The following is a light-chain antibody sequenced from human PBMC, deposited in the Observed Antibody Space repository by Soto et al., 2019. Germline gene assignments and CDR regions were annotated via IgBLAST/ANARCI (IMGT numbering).Light chain of an antibody. V-gene: IGKV1-39*01. J-gene: IGKJ1*01. CDR3: QQSYSTPWT. CDR1: QDINSY. Sequence: IQLTQSPSSLSASIGDRVTITCRASQDINSYLAWYQQKPGKAPNLLIYEASILQRGVPSRFSGSGSGTDFTLTISSLQPEDFATYYCQQSYSTPWTFGQGTKVDIK. CDR2: EAS.